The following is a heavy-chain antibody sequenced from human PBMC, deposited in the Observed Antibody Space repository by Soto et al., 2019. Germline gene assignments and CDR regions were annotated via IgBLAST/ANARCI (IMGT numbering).Heavy chain of an antibody. CDR1: GGSISSYH. J-gene: IGHJ4*02. Sequence: SETLSLTCTVSGGSISSYHWSWIRQPPGKGLEWIGYIYYSGSTNYNPSLKSRVTISVDTSKNQFSLKLSSVTAADTAVYYCARNPSQQWLVYYDYWGQGTLVTV. CDR2: IYYSGST. D-gene: IGHD6-19*01. V-gene: IGHV4-59*01. CDR3: ARNPSQQWLVYYDY.